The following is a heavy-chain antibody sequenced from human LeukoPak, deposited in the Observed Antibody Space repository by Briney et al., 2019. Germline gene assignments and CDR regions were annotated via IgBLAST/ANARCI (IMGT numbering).Heavy chain of an antibody. D-gene: IGHD3-3*01. J-gene: IGHJ3*02. CDR3: ARHGEAFDI. Sequence: SETLSLTCTVSGGSISGYYWSWIRQRAGKGPEWIGRIYTSGSTNYSPSLKSRVTMSVDTSKSQCALKLSSVTAADTAVYYCARHGEAFDIWGQGTMVTVPS. CDR2: IYTSGST. CDR1: GGSISGYY. V-gene: IGHV4-4*07.